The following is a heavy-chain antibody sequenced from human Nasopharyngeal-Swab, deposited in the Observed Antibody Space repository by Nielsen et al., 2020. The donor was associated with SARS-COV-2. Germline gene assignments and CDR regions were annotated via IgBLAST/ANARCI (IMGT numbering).Heavy chain of an antibody. CDR2: IWSDGSNK. CDR3: ASSLLSVTTRGGPLTP. J-gene: IGHJ4*02. Sequence: GGSLRLSCAASGFSFSSHGMHWVRQAPGKGLEWVDIIWSDGSNKYYADSVKGRFTISRDNPENTLYLQMNSLRVEDTAVYYCASSLLSVTTRGGPLTPWGQGTLVTVAS. CDR1: GFSFSSHG. D-gene: IGHD4-17*01. V-gene: IGHV3-33*01.